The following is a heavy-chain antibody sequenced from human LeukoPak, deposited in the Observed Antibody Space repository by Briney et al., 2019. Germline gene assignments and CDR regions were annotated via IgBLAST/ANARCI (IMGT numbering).Heavy chain of an antibody. D-gene: IGHD3-10*01. CDR3: ARRFGDPSYRDV. Sequence: GGSLRLSCAASGFTFSSYGMHWVRQAPGKGLEYVSVISSNGGSTYYANSVKGRFTISRDNSKNTLYLQMGSLRAEDMAVYYCARRFGDPSYRDVWGQGTTVTVSS. CDR1: GFTFSSYG. J-gene: IGHJ6*02. V-gene: IGHV3-64*01. CDR2: ISSNGGST.